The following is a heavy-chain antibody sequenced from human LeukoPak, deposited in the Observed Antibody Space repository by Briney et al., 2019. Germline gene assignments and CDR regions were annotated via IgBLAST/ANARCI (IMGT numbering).Heavy chain of an antibody. CDR1: GFTFSGFA. J-gene: IGHJ6*02. V-gene: IGHV3-23*01. Sequence: GGSLRLSCAASGFTFSGFAMTWVRQAPGKGLEWVSAISGSGGSAYYADSVKGRFTISRDNSKNTLYLQMNSLRAEDTAVYYCAKSETCSSTSCYVGYYYYGMDVWGQGTTVTVSS. D-gene: IGHD2-2*01. CDR3: AKSETCSSTSCYVGYYYYGMDV. CDR2: ISGSGGSA.